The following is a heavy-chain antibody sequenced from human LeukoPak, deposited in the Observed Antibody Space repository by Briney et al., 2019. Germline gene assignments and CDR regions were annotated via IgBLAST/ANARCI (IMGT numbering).Heavy chain of an antibody. J-gene: IGHJ5*02. CDR2: INPYSGDT. CDR1: GYTFTGYY. D-gene: IGHD6-13*01. CDR3: VRSGGAAAGMNWFDP. V-gene: IGHV1-2*02. Sequence: GASVKVSCKASGYTFTGYYIHWVRQAPGQGLGWMGWINPYSGDTNYAPKSQGRVTMTRDTAISTTYMELSRLTSDDTAVYFCVRSGGAAAGMNWFDPWGQGTLVTVSS.